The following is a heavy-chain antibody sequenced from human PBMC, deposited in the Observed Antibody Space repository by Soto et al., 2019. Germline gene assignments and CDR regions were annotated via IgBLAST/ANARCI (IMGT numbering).Heavy chain of an antibody. D-gene: IGHD2-21*02. Sequence: ASVKVSCKASGYTFSSYYMNRVPQAPGQGPEWLGIINPSGGYTTYAQRFLGRVTMTSDTSTSTVHMELGSLTSEDTAVYYCARGGCIMLVTATYDHWGQGTLV. CDR1: GYTFSSYY. CDR3: ARGGCIMLVTATYDH. V-gene: IGHV1-46*03. CDR2: INPSGGYT. J-gene: IGHJ4*02.